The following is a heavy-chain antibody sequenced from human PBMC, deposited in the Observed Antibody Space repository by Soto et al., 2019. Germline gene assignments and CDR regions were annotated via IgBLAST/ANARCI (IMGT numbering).Heavy chain of an antibody. D-gene: IGHD6-19*01. Sequence: QVQLVQSGAEVKKPGSSVKVSCKASGGTFNRYAISWLRQAPGQGPEWMGGITPMFGTGNYAQKFQGRVTITADESTTTVHMELRRLTFEDTAVYYCAQTLGSAVAGPGRFDLWGRGTRVIVSS. V-gene: IGHV1-69*12. CDR1: GGTFNRYA. CDR3: AQTLGSAVAGPGRFDL. CDR2: ITPMFGTG. J-gene: IGHJ2*01.